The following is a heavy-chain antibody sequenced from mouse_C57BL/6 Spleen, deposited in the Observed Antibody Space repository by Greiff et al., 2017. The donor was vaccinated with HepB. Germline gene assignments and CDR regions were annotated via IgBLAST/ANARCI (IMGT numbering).Heavy chain of an antibody. V-gene: IGHV3-1*01. CDR2: ISYSGST. CDR3: ASGGLRGFAY. CDR1: GYSITSGYD. J-gene: IGHJ3*01. Sequence: EVMLVESGPGMVKPSQSLSLTCTVTGYSITSGYDWHWIRHFPGNKLEWMGYISYSGSTNYNPSLKSRISITHDTSKNHFFLKLNSVTTEDTATYYCASGGLRGFAYWGQGTLVTVSA. D-gene: IGHD2-4*01.